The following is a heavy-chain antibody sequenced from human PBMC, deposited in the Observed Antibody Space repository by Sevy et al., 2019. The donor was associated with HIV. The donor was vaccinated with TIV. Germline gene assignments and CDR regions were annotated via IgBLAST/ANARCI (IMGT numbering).Heavy chain of an antibody. CDR2: FDPEDGER. CDR3: ATTREYYEDNSGYLDY. D-gene: IGHD3-16*01. Sequence: ASVKVSCKVSGKNPNDLPMHWVRQAPGKGLEWMGRFDPEDGERIYAQKFQGRVTMTEDTSRDTAYMELNSLRSEDTAMYYCATTREYYEDNSGYLDYWGQGILVTVSS. J-gene: IGHJ4*02. V-gene: IGHV1-24*01. CDR1: GKNPNDLP.